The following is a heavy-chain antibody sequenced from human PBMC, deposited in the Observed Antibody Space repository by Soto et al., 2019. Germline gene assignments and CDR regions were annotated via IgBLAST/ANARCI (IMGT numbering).Heavy chain of an antibody. D-gene: IGHD4-4*01. J-gene: IGHJ4*02. V-gene: IGHV4-59*01. CDR2: IYYSGST. CDR3: GRVGGEDYSNLCFDY. Sequence: SETLSLTCTVSGGSISSYYWSWIRQPPGKGLEWIGYIYYSGSTNYNPSLKSRVTISVDTSKNQFSLKLSSVTAADTAVYYCGRVGGEDYSNLCFDYWGQRTLVTVSS. CDR1: GGSISSYY.